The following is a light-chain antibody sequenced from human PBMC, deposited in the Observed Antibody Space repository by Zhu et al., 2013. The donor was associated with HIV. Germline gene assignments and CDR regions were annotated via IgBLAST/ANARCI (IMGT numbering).Light chain of an antibody. CDR2: AAS. CDR3: TTELHVPLQPT. J-gene: IGKJ4*01. CDR1: QSISSY. V-gene: IGKV1-39*01. Sequence: DIQMTQSPSSLSASVGDRVTITCRASQSISSYLNWYQQKPGKAPKLLIYAASSLQSGVPSRFSGSGSGTDFTLTISSLQPEDFATYYCTTELHVPLQPTFGGGTKVE.